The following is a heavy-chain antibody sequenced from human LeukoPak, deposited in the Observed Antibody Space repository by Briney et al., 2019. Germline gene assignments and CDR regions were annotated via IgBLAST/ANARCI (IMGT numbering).Heavy chain of an antibody. J-gene: IGHJ4*02. CDR2: ISSSSSPI. D-gene: IGHD1-1*01. V-gene: IGHV3-48*01. CDR3: AKETTLRYFDY. CDR1: AFTLSTYG. Sequence: GGSLRLSCAASAFTLSTYGMNWVRQAPGKGLEWVSYISSSSSPIYYADSVKGRFTISRDNSKNTVNLQMNSLRTEDTAVYYCAKETTLRYFDYWGQGTLVTVSS.